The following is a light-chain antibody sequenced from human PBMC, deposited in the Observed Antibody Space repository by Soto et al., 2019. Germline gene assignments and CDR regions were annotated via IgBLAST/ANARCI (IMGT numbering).Light chain of an antibody. J-gene: IGKJ4*01. CDR2: DAS. CDR1: QSVRNNY. Sequence: EIVLTQSPDTLSLSPGERATLSCRASQSVRNNYLAWYQVRPGQAPRLLIYDASTKATAIPDRISGGGSGTDFTLTINGLRSEDFALYYCQQYSNWSPLTFGGGTKVEI. CDR3: QQYSNWSPLT. V-gene: IGKV3-20*01.